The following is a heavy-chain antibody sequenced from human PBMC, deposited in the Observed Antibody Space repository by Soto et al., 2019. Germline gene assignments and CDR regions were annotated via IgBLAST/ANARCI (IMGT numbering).Heavy chain of an antibody. V-gene: IGHV5-10-1*01. CDR2: IDPSDSYT. Sequence: GESLKVSCKGSGYRFTSYWISWVRQMPGKGLEWMGRIDPSDSYTNYNPSFQGQVTMSADKSISTAYLQWSSLKASDTATYSCARPKDWFDPCGQGTRVTVST. CDR3: ARPKDWFDP. J-gene: IGHJ5*02. CDR1: GYRFTSYW.